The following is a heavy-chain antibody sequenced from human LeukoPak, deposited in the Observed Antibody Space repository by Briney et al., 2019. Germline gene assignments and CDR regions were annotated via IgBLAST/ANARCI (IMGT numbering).Heavy chain of an antibody. Sequence: PGGSLRLSCAASGXTFSSYAMSWVRLAPGKGLYWVSTISGSGNNTYYADSVKGRFTISRDNSKNTLYLQMNSLRVEDTAVYYCAKGMVRGVIIQGAFDIWGQGTMVTVSS. CDR1: GXTFSSYA. D-gene: IGHD3-10*01. J-gene: IGHJ3*02. CDR2: ISGSGNNT. V-gene: IGHV3-23*01. CDR3: AKGMVRGVIIQGAFDI.